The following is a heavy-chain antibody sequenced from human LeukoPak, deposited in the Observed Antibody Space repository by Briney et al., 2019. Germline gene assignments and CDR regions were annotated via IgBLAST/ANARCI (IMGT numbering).Heavy chain of an antibody. V-gene: IGHV4-59*01. J-gene: IGHJ4*02. Sequence: TSETLSLTCTVSGGSISSYYWSWIRQPPGKGLEWIGYIYYSGSTNYNPSLKSRVTISVDTSKNQFSLKLSSVTAADTAVYYCARGGYGSGNLDYWGQETLVTVSS. CDR2: IYYSGST. D-gene: IGHD3-10*01. CDR1: GGSISSYY. CDR3: ARGGYGSGNLDY.